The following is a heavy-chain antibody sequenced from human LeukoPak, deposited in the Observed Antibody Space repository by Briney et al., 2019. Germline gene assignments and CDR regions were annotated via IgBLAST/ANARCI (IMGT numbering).Heavy chain of an antibody. Sequence: GGSLRLSCAASGFTFSNYEMTWVRPAPGKGLEWVSYISSSGSTIYYADSVKGRFTISRDNAKNSLYLQMNSLRAEDTAVYYCARASSYTWPAGYWGQGTLVTVSS. V-gene: IGHV3-48*03. CDR2: ISSSGSTI. CDR3: ARASSYTWPAGY. D-gene: IGHD5-12*01. CDR1: GFTFSNYE. J-gene: IGHJ4*02.